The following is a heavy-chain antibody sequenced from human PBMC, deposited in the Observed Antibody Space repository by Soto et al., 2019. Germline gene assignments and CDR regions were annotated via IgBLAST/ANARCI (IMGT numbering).Heavy chain of an antibody. V-gene: IGHV1-2*04. CDR3: ARVGVLKNSGWYSDYYYGMDV. Sequence: ASVKVSCKASGYTFTGYYMHWVRQAPGQGLEWMGWINPNSGGTNYAQKFQGWVTMTGDTSISTAYMELSRLRSDDTAVYYCARVGVLKNSGWYSDYYYGMDVWGQGTTVTVSS. D-gene: IGHD6-19*01. CDR1: GYTFTGYY. CDR2: INPNSGGT. J-gene: IGHJ6*02.